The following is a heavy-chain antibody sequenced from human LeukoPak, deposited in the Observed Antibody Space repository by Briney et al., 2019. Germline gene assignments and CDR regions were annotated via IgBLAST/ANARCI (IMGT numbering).Heavy chain of an antibody. CDR3: ARTLKGYCSSTSCYPFHY. V-gene: IGHV3-21*01. CDR1: GFTFSSYS. J-gene: IGHJ4*02. Sequence: GGSLRLSCAASGFTFSSYSMNWVRQAPGKGLEWVSSISSSSSYIYYADSVKGRFTISRDNAKNPLYLQMNSLRAEDTAVYYCARTLKGYCSSTSCYPFHYWGQGTLVTVSS. D-gene: IGHD2-2*01. CDR2: ISSSSSYI.